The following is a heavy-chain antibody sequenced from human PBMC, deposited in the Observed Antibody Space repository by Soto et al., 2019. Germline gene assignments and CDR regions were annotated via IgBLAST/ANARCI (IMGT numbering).Heavy chain of an antibody. J-gene: IGHJ6*02. Sequence: GASVKVSCKATGGTFSSYAISWVRQAPGQGVEWMGGIIPIFGTANYAQKFQGRVTITADKSTSKAYMELSSLRSEETAVYYCAGGSPPYYDFWSGYPSEYYYSYYCMDVWGQGTTVTVSS. D-gene: IGHD3-3*01. CDR1: GGTFSSYA. V-gene: IGHV1-69*06. CDR2: IIPIFGTA. CDR3: AGGSPPYYDFWSGYPSEYYYSYYCMDV.